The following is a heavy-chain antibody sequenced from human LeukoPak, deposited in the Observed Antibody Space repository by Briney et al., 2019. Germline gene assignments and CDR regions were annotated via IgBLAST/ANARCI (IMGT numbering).Heavy chain of an antibody. CDR3: ARRAGAYSHPYDY. V-gene: IGHV3-30*14. J-gene: IGHJ4*02. D-gene: IGHD4/OR15-4a*01. CDR2: ISYDGSNK. Sequence: GGSLRLSCAASGFTFSSYAMHWVRQAPGKGLEWLAAISYDGSNKYSADSVKGRFTISRDNSKNTLYLQMNSLRAEDTAVYYCARRAGAYSHPYDYWGQGTLVTVSS. CDR1: GFTFSSYA.